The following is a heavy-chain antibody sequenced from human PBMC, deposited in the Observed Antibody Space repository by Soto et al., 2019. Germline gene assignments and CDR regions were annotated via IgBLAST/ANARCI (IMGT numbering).Heavy chain of an antibody. Sequence: PSETLSLTCTVSGGSISSGDYYWSWIRQPPGKGLEWIGYIYYSGSTYYNPSLKSRVTISVDTSKNQFSLKLSSVTAADTAVYYCARIRYGDYGGYYYYGMDVWGQGTTVTVSS. D-gene: IGHD4-17*01. CDR1: GGSISSGDYY. J-gene: IGHJ6*02. CDR3: ARIRYGDYGGYYYYGMDV. CDR2: IYYSGST. V-gene: IGHV4-30-4*01.